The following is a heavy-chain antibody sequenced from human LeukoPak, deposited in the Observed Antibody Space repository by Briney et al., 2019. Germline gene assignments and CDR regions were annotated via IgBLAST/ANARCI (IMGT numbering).Heavy chain of an antibody. CDR3: ARGRRPLVVVAATPFDY. CDR2: ISYSGST. D-gene: IGHD2-15*01. Sequence: SETLSLTCTVSGGSVNSGNYYWSWIRQPPGKGLDWIGDISYSGSTNYNPSLKSPVTISVDTSKNQFSLKLSSVTAADTAVYYCARGRRPLVVVAATPFDYWGQGTLVTVSS. V-gene: IGHV4-61*01. J-gene: IGHJ4*02. CDR1: GGSVNSGNYY.